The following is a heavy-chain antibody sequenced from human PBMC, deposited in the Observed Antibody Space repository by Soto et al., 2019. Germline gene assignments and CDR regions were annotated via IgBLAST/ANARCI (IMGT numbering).Heavy chain of an antibody. CDR3: AREVWSIAAAGTRWFDP. V-gene: IGHV4-30-4*01. J-gene: IGHJ5*02. D-gene: IGHD6-13*01. CDR2: IYYSGST. CDR1: GGSISSGDYY. Sequence: PSETLSLTCTVSGGSISSGDYYWSWIRQPPGKGLEWIGYIYYSGSTYYNPSLKSRVTISVDTSKNQFSLKLSSVTAADTAVYYCAREVWSIAAAGTRWFDPWGQGTLVTVSS.